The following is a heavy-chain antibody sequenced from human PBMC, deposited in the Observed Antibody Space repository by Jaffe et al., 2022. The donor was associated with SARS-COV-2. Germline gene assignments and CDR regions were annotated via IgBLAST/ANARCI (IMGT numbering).Heavy chain of an antibody. Sequence: EVQLLESGGGLVQPGGSLRLSCAASGFTFSSYAMSWVRQAPGKGLEWVSAISGSGGSTYYADSVKGRFTISRDNSKNTLYLQMNSLRAEDTAVYYCAKDLHSSGWFAIGADFDYWGQGTLVTVSS. J-gene: IGHJ4*02. V-gene: IGHV3-23*01. D-gene: IGHD6-19*01. CDR2: ISGSGGST. CDR3: AKDLHSSGWFAIGADFDY. CDR1: GFTFSSYA.